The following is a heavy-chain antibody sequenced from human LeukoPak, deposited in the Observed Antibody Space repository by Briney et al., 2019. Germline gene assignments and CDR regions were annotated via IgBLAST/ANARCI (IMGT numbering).Heavy chain of an antibody. Sequence: PGGSLRLSCAASGLTFDDYGMSWVRQAPGKGLEWVSGINWNGGSTGYADSVKGRFTISRDNAKNSLYLQMNSLRAEDTALYYCARNNTAMGVYYYYMDVWGKGTTVTVSS. CDR1: GLTFDDYG. CDR2: INWNGGST. CDR3: ARNNTAMGVYYYYMDV. V-gene: IGHV3-20*04. J-gene: IGHJ6*03. D-gene: IGHD5-18*01.